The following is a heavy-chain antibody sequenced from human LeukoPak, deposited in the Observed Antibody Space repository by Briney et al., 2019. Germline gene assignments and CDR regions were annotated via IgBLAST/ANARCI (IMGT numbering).Heavy chain of an antibody. CDR2: IYYSRST. CDR1: GGSISSSSYY. D-gene: IGHD2-2*02. CDR3: ASQSLGYCSSTSCYKDY. V-gene: IGHV4-39*01. J-gene: IGHJ4*02. Sequence: SETLSLTCTVSGGSISSSSYYWGWIRQPPGKGLEWIGSIYYSRSTYYNPSLKSRVTISVDTSKNQFSLKLSSVTAADTAVYYCASQSLGYCSSTSCYKDYWGQGTLVTVSS.